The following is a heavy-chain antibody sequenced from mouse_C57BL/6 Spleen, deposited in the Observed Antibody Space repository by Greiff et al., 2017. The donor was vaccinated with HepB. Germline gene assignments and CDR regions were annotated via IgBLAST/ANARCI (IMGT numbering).Heavy chain of an antibody. CDR3: ARRGFSTTGSSPFAY. J-gene: IGHJ3*01. D-gene: IGHD1-1*01. CDR1: GYTFTSYW. V-gene: IGHV1-64*01. CDR2: IHPNSGST. Sequence: QVQLQQPGAELVKPGASVKLSCTASGYTFTSYWMHWVKQRPGQGLEWIGMIHPNSGSTNYNEKFKSKATLTVDKSSSTAYMQLSSLTSEDSAVYYCARRGFSTTGSSPFAYWGQGTLVTVSA.